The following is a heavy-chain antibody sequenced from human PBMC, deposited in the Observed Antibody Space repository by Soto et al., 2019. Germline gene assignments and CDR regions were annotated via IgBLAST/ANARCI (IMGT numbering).Heavy chain of an antibody. CDR3: ARRRFGDQYYYGMDV. V-gene: IGHV4-30-2*01. D-gene: IGHD3-10*01. Sequence: SETLSLTCAVSGGSISRGGYFWCWLRQPPGKGLEWIGYIYHSGSTYYNPPLKSRVTISVDKSKNQFSLKLSSVTAADTAVYYCARRRFGDQYYYGMDVWGQGTTVTVSS. CDR1: GGSISRGGYF. CDR2: IYHSGST. J-gene: IGHJ6*02.